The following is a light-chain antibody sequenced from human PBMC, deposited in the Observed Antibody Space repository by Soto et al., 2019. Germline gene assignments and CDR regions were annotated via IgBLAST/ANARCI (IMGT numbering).Light chain of an antibody. J-gene: IGKJ1*01. V-gene: IGKV1-5*01. CDR1: QSISSL. CDR3: QQYNSYSWT. CDR2: DAS. Sequence: DIQITQSPSTLSTSVGDRVIITCRASQSISSLLAWYQQKPGKAPNLLIYDASSLESGVPSRFSGSGSGTEFTLTISSLQPDDLATYYCQQYNSYSWTLGQGTKVDIK.